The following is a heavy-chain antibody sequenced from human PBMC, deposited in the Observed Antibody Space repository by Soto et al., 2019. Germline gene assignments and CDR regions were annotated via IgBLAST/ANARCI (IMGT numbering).Heavy chain of an antibody. CDR1: GFTFSGSA. D-gene: IGHD6-19*01. J-gene: IGHJ4*02. CDR3: TRHGIGVAGGDDY. Sequence: EVQLVESGGGLVQPGGSLKLSCAASGFTFSGSAMHWVRQASGKGLEWVGRIRSKANSYATAYAASVKGRFTISRDDSKNTEYLQMNSLKTEDTAVYYCTRHGIGVAGGDDYWGQGTLVTVSS. V-gene: IGHV3-73*02. CDR2: IRSKANSYAT.